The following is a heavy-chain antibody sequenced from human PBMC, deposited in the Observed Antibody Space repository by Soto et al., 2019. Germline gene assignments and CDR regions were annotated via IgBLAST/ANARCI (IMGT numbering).Heavy chain of an antibody. CDR2: ISSSSSTI. J-gene: IGHJ4*02. D-gene: IGHD3-10*01. V-gene: IGHV3-48*01. CDR3: ARGAARGVDY. Sequence: EVQLVESGGGLVQPGGSLRLSCAASGFTFSSYSMNWVRQAPGKGLEWVSYISSSSSTIYYADSVKGRFTISRDNAKNSLDLQINSLRAEDTAVYYCARGAARGVDYWGQGTLVTVSS. CDR1: GFTFSSYS.